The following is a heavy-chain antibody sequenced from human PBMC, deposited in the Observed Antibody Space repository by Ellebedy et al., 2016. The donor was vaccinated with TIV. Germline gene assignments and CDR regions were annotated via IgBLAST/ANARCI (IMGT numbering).Heavy chain of an antibody. CDR2: SRDKAHRYTT. CDR1: GFTFSSYG. V-gene: IGHV3-72*01. D-gene: IGHD6-19*01. CDR3: ARHPSVAGPGDV. Sequence: GESLKISCAASGFTFSSYGMHWVRQAPGKGLEWVARSRDKAHRYTTEYAASVVGRFIISRDDSEHSVYLQMNSLKTEDTAVYYCARHPSVAGPGDVWGQGTTVTVSS. J-gene: IGHJ6*02.